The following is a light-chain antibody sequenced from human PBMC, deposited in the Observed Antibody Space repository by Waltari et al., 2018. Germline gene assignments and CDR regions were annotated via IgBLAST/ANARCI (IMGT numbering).Light chain of an antibody. CDR3: SSYTSSSTPVV. V-gene: IGLV2-14*03. CDR1: SSDVGGYNY. CDR2: DGS. Sequence: QSALTQPASVSGSPGQSITISCTGTSSDVGGYNYVSWYQQHPGKAPKLMIYDGSHLPAVGSNAFSCSKSGNTASLTISGLQAEDEADYYCSSYTSSSTPVVFGGGTKLTVL. J-gene: IGLJ2*01.